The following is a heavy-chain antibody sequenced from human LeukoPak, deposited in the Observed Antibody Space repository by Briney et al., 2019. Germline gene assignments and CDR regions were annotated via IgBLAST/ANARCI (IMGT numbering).Heavy chain of an antibody. CDR2: IYHSGIT. CDR3: GRDPTTMTTPSDY. D-gene: IGHD4-17*01. Sequence: SETLSLTCAVSGYSISSGYYWGWIRQPPGKGLEWIGSIYHSGITYYNPSLKSRVTISVDTSKNQFSLKLSSVTAADTAVYYCGRDPTTMTTPSDYWGQGTLVTVSS. CDR1: GYSISSGYY. V-gene: IGHV4-38-2*02. J-gene: IGHJ4*02.